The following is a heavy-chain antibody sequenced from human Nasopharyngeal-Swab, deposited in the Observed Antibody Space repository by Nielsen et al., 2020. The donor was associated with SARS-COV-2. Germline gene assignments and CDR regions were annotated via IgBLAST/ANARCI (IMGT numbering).Heavy chain of an antibody. CDR3: ARGSSTWFPYFDY. J-gene: IGHJ4*02. D-gene: IGHD6-13*01. V-gene: IGHV1-3*01. Sequence: FQGRLTITGDTSASTAYMELTSLKSEDTAVYYCARGSSTWFPYFDYWGQGTLVTVSS.